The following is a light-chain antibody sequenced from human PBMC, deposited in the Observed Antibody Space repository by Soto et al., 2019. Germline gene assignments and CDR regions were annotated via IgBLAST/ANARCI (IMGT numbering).Light chain of an antibody. Sequence: QSVLTQPPSVSGAPGQRVTISCTGSSSNIGADYDVHWYQHLPGTAPKLLIYRNSNRPSGVPDRFSGSKSGTSASLTISGLQADDEADYYCSSHTISSALQVFGTGTKLTVL. CDR1: SSNIGADYD. CDR3: SSHTISSALQV. V-gene: IGLV1-40*01. J-gene: IGLJ1*01. CDR2: RNS.